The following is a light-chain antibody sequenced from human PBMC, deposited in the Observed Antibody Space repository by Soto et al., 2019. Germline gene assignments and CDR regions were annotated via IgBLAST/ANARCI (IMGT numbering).Light chain of an antibody. CDR1: QVVTTN. J-gene: IGKJ5*01. CDR3: QQYNNWPFS. Sequence: EIVITQSPATLFVSPWDRAILSCRDGQVVTTNFAWYQQKSGQSPRLLIYDVSHSATGVPARFSGTGSETDFTLTISSLQSEDSAVYFCQQYNNWPFSFGQGTRLRL. CDR2: DVS. V-gene: IGKV3-15*01.